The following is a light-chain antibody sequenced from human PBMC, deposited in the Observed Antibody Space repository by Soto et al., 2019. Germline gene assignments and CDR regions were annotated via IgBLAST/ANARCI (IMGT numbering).Light chain of an antibody. CDR1: SSDVGSYNL. Sequence: QSVLTQPASVSGSPGQSITISCTGTSSDVGSYNLVSWYQQHPGKAPKLMIYEGSKRPSGVSNRFSGSKSGNTASLTISGLQAEDEADYYCCSYASSNPVVFGGGTQLTVL. CDR2: EGS. J-gene: IGLJ2*01. CDR3: CSYASSNPVV. V-gene: IGLV2-23*01.